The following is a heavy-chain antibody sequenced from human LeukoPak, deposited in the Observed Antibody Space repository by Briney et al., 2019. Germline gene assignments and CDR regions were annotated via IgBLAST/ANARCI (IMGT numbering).Heavy chain of an antibody. V-gene: IGHV4-34*01. J-gene: IGHJ4*02. Sequence: SETLSLTCAVYGGSFSGYYWSWIRQPPGKGLEWIGYIYHSGSTYYNPSLKSRVTISVDRSKNQFSLKLSSVTAADTAVYYCASVTTGFDYWGQGTLVTVSS. D-gene: IGHD4-17*01. CDR2: IYHSGST. CDR3: ASVTTGFDY. CDR1: GGSFSGYY.